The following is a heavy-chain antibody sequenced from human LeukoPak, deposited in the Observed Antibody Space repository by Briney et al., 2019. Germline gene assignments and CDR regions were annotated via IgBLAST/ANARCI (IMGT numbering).Heavy chain of an antibody. CDR1: GYTFTSYD. CDR2: MNPNSGNT. D-gene: IGHD3-10*01. V-gene: IGHV1-8*03. Sequence: ASVKVSCKASGYTFTSYDINWVRQATGQGLEWMGWMNPNSGNTGYAQKFQGRVTITRNTSISTAYMELSSVTAADTAVYYCARGKRFGELFPDWFDPWGQGTLVTVSS. CDR3: ARGKRFGELFPDWFDP. J-gene: IGHJ5*02.